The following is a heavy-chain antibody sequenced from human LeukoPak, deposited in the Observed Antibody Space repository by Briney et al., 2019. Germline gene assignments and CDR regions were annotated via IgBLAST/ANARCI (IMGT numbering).Heavy chain of an antibody. V-gene: IGHV3-64D*09. CDR2: ISSNGGST. CDR1: GFTFSSYA. Sequence: GGSLRLSCSASGFTFSSYAMHWVLQAPGKGLEYVSTISSNGGSTYYADSVKGRFTISRDNSKNTLYLQMSSLRAEDTAVYYCVKGYCSSISCYGDYWGQGTLVTFSS. D-gene: IGHD2-2*01. J-gene: IGHJ4*02. CDR3: VKGYCSSISCYGDY.